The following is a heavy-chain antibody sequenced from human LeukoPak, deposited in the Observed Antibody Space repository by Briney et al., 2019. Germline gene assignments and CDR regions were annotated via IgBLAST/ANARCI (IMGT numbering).Heavy chain of an antibody. CDR3: ARSKFVVVEGYYFDY. V-gene: IGHV3-66*01. D-gene: IGHD2-15*01. CDR2: IYSGGST. Sequence: GGSLRLSCAVSGFTVSSNYMSWVRQAPGKGLEWVSVIYSGGSTYYADSVKGRFTISRDNSKNTLYLQMNSLRAEDTAVYYCARSKFVVVEGYYFDYWGQGTLVTVSS. J-gene: IGHJ4*02. CDR1: GFTVSSNY.